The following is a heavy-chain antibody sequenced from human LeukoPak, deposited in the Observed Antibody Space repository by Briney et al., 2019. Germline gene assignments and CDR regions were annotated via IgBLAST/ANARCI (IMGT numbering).Heavy chain of an antibody. CDR2: ISGDGGST. J-gene: IGHJ4*02. D-gene: IGHD6-19*01. Sequence: GGSLRLSCAASGFNFGDYAMHWVRQAPGKGLEWVSLISGDGGSTYYADSVKGRFTISRDNSKNSLYLQLNSLRTEDTALYYCAKGRQWLVHYWGQGTLVIVSS. V-gene: IGHV3-43*02. CDR3: AKGRQWLVHY. CDR1: GFNFGDYA.